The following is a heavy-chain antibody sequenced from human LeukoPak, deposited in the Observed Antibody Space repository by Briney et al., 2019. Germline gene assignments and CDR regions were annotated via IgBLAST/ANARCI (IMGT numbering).Heavy chain of an antibody. CDR3: TTDSALYYYGSGALPTDPT. CDR1: GFTFSNAW. D-gene: IGHD3-10*01. J-gene: IGHJ4*02. Sequence: GGSLRLSCAASGFTFSNAWMSWVRQAPGKGLEWVGRIKSKTDGGTTDYAAPVKGRFTISRDDSKNTLYLQMNSLKTEDTAVYYCTTDSALYYYGSGALPTDPTWGQGTLVTVSS. CDR2: IKSKTDGGTT. V-gene: IGHV3-15*01.